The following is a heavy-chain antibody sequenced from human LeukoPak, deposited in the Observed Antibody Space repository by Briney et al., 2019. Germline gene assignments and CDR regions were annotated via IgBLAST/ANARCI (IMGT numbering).Heavy chain of an antibody. CDR1: GYSISSGYY. J-gene: IGHJ3*02. Sequence: PSETLSLTCTVSGYSISSGYYWGWIRQRPGKGLEWIGSIYHSGSTYYNPSLKSRVTISVDTSKNQFSLKLSSVTAADTAVYYCARDRGEQQPDAFHIWGQGTTVTVSS. CDR3: ARDRGEQQPDAFHI. D-gene: IGHD6-13*01. CDR2: IYHSGST. V-gene: IGHV4-38-2*02.